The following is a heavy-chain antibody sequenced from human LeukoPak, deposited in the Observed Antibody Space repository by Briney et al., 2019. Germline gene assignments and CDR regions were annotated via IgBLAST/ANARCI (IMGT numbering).Heavy chain of an antibody. CDR2: IYYSGST. CDR3: ARRFGYCGGDCYISYFDC. V-gene: IGHV4-39*01. D-gene: IGHD2-21*02. Sequence: SETLSLTCTVSGGSISSSSYYWGWIRQPPGKGLEWIGSIYYSGSTYYNPSLKSRVTISVDTSKNQFSLKLSSVTAADTAVYYCARRFGYCGGDCYISYFDCWGQGTLVTVSS. J-gene: IGHJ4*02. CDR1: GGSISSSSYY.